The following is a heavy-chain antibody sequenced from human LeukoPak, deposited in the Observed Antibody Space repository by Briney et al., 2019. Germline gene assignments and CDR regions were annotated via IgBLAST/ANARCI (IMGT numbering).Heavy chain of an antibody. Sequence: GSLRLSCAASGVTFSIYSMNWVRQAPGKGRGWVSSISSNSSYIYYADSMKGRFTISRDHAKTSLYLQMNSLRAEDTAVYYCARGPDYRDYWFHPWGQGTLVTVSS. D-gene: IGHD4-17*01. CDR3: ARGPDYRDYWFHP. CDR2: ISSNSSYI. J-gene: IGHJ5*02. V-gene: IGHV3-21*01. CDR1: GVTFSIYS.